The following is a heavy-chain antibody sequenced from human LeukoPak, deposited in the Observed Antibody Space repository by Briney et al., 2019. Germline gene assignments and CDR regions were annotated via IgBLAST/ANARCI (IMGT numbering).Heavy chain of an antibody. CDR2: INHSGST. CDR3: ARGRYGDYERYFDY. CDR1: GGSFRGYY. D-gene: IGHD4-17*01. V-gene: IGHV4-34*01. J-gene: IGHJ4*02. Sequence: SETLSLTCAVYGGSFRGYYWSWIRQPPGKGLEWIGEINHSGSTNYNPSLKSRVTIPVDTSKNQFSLKLSSVTAADTAVYSCARGRYGDYERYFDYWGQGTLVTVSS.